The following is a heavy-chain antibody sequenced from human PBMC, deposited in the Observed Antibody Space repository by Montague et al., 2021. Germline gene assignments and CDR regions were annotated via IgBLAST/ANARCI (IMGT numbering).Heavy chain of an antibody. CDR2: SDST. Sequence: SDSTNYNPSLKSRVSISVDTSKNQLSLRLSSVTASDAAVYYWARRGWWSGGYWGQGSLVTVSS. CDR3: ARRGWWSGGY. J-gene: IGHJ4*02. V-gene: IGHV4-30-4*01. D-gene: IGHD2-15*01.